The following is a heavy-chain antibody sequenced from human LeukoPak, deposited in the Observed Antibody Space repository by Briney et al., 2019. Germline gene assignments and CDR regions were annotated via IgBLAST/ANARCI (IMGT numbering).Heavy chain of an antibody. CDR1: GFSFGDYA. CDR2: IRSKAYGGTT. CDR3: TRVPQPDYYYGMDV. V-gene: IGHV3-49*04. J-gene: IGHJ6*02. D-gene: IGHD6-13*01. Sequence: GGSLRLSCTTSGFSFGDYAMTWVRQAPGKGLEWVGFIRSKAYGGTTEYAASVKGRFTISRDDSKRIAYLQMNSLKTEDTALYYCTRVPQPDYYYGMDVWGQGTTVSVSS.